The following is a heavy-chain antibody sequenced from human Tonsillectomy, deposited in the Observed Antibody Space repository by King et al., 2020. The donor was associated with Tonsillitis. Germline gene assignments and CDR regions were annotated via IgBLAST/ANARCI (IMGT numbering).Heavy chain of an antibody. CDR2: ISGSGSNT. Sequence: VQLVESGGGLVQPGGSLRLSCAASGFTFSNYAMSWVRQAPGKGLEGVSTISGSGSNTYYADSVKGRFTISRDNSKKTQYLQMNSLRAEDTAVYYCAKGGEAVAVWFDPWGQGTLVTVSS. J-gene: IGHJ5*02. CDR3: AKGGEAVAVWFDP. V-gene: IGHV3-23*04. D-gene: IGHD6-19*01. CDR1: GFTFSNYA.